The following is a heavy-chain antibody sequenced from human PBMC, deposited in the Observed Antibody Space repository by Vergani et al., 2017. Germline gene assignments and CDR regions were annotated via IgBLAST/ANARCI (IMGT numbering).Heavy chain of an antibody. CDR2: INPNGDAT. CDR3: ARDHHGPTTLDY. D-gene: IGHD2-15*01. CDR1: GFIFTDYY. Sequence: QVQLVQSGAELKKPGASVRVSCKASGFIFTDYYFHWMRQAPRQGLEWIGWINPNGDATHYAQNFRGRVTLTRDTSSTTAYMDLASLTSDDTAIYYCARDHHGPTTLDYWGQGSLVTVSS. J-gene: IGHJ4*02. V-gene: IGHV1-2*02.